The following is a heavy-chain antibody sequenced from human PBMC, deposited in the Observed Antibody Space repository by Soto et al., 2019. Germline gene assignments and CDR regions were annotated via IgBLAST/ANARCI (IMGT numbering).Heavy chain of an antibody. CDR1: GGSISSYY. V-gene: IGHV4-59*12. J-gene: IGHJ6*02. Sequence: SETLSLTCTVSGGSISSYYWSWIRQPPGKGLEWIGYIYYSGSTYYNPSLKSRVTISVDTSKNQFSLKLSSVTAADTAVYYCAREKRAYYYYGMDVWGQGTTVTVSS. CDR3: AREKRAYYYYGMDV. CDR2: IYYSGST.